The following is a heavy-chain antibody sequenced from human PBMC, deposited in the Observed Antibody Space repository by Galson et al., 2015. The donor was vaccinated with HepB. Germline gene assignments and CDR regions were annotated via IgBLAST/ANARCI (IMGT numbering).Heavy chain of an antibody. CDR3: AKDLGY. Sequence: LRLSCAASGFTFSSYGMHWVRQAPGKGLEWVAVISYDGSNKYYADSVKGRFTISRDNSKNTLYLQMNSLRAEDTAVYYCAKDLGYWGQGTLVTVSS. J-gene: IGHJ4*02. CDR2: ISYDGSNK. CDR1: GFTFSSYG. V-gene: IGHV3-30*18.